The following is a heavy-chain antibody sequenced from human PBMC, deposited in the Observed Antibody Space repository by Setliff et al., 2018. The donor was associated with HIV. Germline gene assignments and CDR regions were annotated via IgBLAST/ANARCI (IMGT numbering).Heavy chain of an antibody. CDR1: GGSISSSSYY. CDR2: IYYSGST. Sequence: KASETLSLTCTVSGGSISSSSYYWGWIRQPPGKGLEWIGSIYYSGSTYYNPSLKSRVTISVDTSKNQFSLKLSSVTAADTAVYYCARLGDYYYMDVWGKGTTVTVSS. CDR3: ARLGDYYYMDV. D-gene: IGHD3-16*01. J-gene: IGHJ6*03. V-gene: IGHV4-39*01.